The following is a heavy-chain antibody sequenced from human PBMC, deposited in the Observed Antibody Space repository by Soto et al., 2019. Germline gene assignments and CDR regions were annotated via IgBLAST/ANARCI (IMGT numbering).Heavy chain of an antibody. Sequence: QVQLAQSGAEVRKPGASVKVSCKSSGYSFTSYAMHRVRQAPGQRLEWMGWINADNGKTKYSQKFQGRVTITRDTSASTAYMELSSLRSEDTAVYYCARDRAFSSTWSYFDYWGQGTLVTVSS. CDR2: INADNGKT. J-gene: IGHJ4*02. V-gene: IGHV1-3*01. D-gene: IGHD6-13*01. CDR3: ARDRAFSSTWSYFDY. CDR1: GYSFTSYA.